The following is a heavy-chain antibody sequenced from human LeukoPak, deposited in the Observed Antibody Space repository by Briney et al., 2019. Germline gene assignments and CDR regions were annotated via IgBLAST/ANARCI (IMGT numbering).Heavy chain of an antibody. CDR3: ARQGILTGYYLVDY. Sequence: SETLSLTCTVSGGSISSSSYYWGWIRQPPGKGLEWIGSIYYSGSTYYNPSLKSRVTISVHTSKNQFSLKLSSVTAADTAVYYCARQGILTGYYLVDYWGQGTLVTVSS. CDR1: GGSISSSSYY. D-gene: IGHD3-9*01. CDR2: IYYSGST. J-gene: IGHJ4*02. V-gene: IGHV4-39*01.